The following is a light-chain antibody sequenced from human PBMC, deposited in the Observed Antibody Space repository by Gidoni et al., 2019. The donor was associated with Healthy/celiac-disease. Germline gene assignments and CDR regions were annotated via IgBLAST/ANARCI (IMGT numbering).Light chain of an antibody. Sequence: IHMTQSPSSLSASVGDRVTITCRASQTISSYLNWYQQKPGKAPRLLIYAASSLQSGVPSRFSGSGSGTDFTLKISRLQPEDFATYYCKQSYSTPETFGQGTKVEIK. J-gene: IGKJ1*01. CDR3: KQSYSTPET. CDR2: AAS. CDR1: QTISSY. V-gene: IGKV1-39*01.